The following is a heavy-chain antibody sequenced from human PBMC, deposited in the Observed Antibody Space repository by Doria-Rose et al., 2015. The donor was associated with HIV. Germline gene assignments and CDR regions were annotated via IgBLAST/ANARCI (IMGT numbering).Heavy chain of an antibody. V-gene: IGHV2-26*01. CDR1: GVSLSSPGMG. CDR3: ARIKSSRWYHKYYFDF. D-gene: IGHD6-13*01. J-gene: IGHJ4*02. Sequence: QVTLKGSGPVLVKPTETLTLTCTVSGVSLSSPGMGVNWIRQPPGKALEWLANIFSDDERSYKTSLKSRLTISRGTSKSQVVLTMTDMDPVDTATYYCARIKSSRWYHKYYFDFWGQGTLVIVSA. CDR2: IFSDDER.